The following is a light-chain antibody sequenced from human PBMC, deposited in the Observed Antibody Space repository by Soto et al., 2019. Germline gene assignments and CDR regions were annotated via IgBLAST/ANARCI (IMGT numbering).Light chain of an antibody. J-gene: IGKJ1*01. CDR3: QQYHWAPDT. V-gene: IGKV3-20*01. Sequence: EIVLTQSPGTLSLSPGERATLSCRASQSVSSSYLAWYQQKPGQAPRLLIYGASSRATGIPDRFSGSGSGTDFTLTISRLEPEDFAMYYCQQYHWAPDTFGQGTKVDI. CDR2: GAS. CDR1: QSVSSSY.